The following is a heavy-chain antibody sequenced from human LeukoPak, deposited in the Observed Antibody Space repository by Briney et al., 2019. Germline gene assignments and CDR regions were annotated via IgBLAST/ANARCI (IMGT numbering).Heavy chain of an antibody. D-gene: IGHD3-22*01. J-gene: IGHJ4*02. CDR2: ISASNGNT. Sequence: VASVKASCKTSGYTFTGYGINWVRQAPGQGLEWMGWISASNGNTNYAQKLQGRVTMTTDTSTSTAYMELRSLRSDDTAVYFCARDLHPGLDYYDSSGYGGDYWGQGTLVTVSS. V-gene: IGHV1-18*01. CDR3: ARDLHPGLDYYDSSGYGGDY. CDR1: GYTFTGYG.